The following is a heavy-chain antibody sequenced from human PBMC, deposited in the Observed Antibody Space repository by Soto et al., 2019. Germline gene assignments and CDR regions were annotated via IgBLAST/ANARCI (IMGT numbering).Heavy chain of an antibody. CDR2: ISTDGTTT. Sequence: LRLSCAASGFTFNMYWMHWVRQAPGKGLEWISRISTDGTTTGYADSVRGRLTVSRDNAKNTLYLQMNSLRVEDTAVYYCTRDRTTITLFDYWGQGALVTVSS. J-gene: IGHJ4*02. D-gene: IGHD4-4*01. V-gene: IGHV3-74*01. CDR3: TRDRTTITLFDY. CDR1: GFTFNMYW.